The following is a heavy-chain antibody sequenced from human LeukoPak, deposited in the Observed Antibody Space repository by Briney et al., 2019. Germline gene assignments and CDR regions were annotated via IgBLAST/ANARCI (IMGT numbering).Heavy chain of an antibody. CDR1: GGFISSYY. Sequence: SETLSLTCTVSGGFISSYYWSWIRQPPGKGLEWIGYIYYSGSTNFNPSLKSRVTMSVDTSKNQFSLKLSSVTAADTAVYYCAREDCGGDCPLDYWGQGTLVTVSS. CDR3: AREDCGGDCPLDY. V-gene: IGHV4-59*12. CDR2: IYYSGST. D-gene: IGHD2-21*01. J-gene: IGHJ4*02.